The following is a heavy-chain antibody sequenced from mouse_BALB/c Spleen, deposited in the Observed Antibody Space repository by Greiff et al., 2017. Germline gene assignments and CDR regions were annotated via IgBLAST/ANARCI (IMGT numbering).Heavy chain of an antibody. CDR3: TSSGTRYFDY. V-gene: IGHV5-6-4*01. CDR2: ISSGGSYT. Sequence: EVKVVESGGGLVKPGGSLKLSCAASGFTFSSYTMSWVRQTPEKRLEWVATISSGGSYTYYPDSVKGRFTISRDNAKNTLYLQMSSLKSEDTAMYYCTSSGTRYFDYWGQGTTLTVSS. CDR1: GFTFSSYT. D-gene: IGHD4-1*01. J-gene: IGHJ2*01.